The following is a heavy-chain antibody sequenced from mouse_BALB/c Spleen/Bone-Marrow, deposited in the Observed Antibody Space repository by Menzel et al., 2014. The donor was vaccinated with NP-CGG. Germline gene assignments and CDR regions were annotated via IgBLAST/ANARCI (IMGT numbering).Heavy chain of an antibody. CDR3: ARVDYDDYYAMDC. Sequence: QVQLQQSGPGLVAPSQSLSITCTVSGFSLTSYGVHWVRQPPGKGLEWLEVIWAGGSTNYNSALMSRQSISKDNSKSQVFLKMNSLQTDDTAMYYCARVDYDDYYAMDCWGQGTSVTVSS. D-gene: IGHD2-4*01. CDR1: GFSLTSYG. V-gene: IGHV2-9*02. J-gene: IGHJ4*01. CDR2: IWAGGST.